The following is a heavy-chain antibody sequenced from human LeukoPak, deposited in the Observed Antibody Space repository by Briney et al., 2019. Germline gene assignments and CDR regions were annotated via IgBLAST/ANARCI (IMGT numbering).Heavy chain of an antibody. D-gene: IGHD4-17*01. CDR3: ASDYGDYSTGPYYYYYMDV. CDR1: GFTFSSYW. Sequence: GGSLRLSCAASGFTFSSYWMSWVRQAPGKGLEWVANIKQDGSEKYYVDSVKGRFTISRDNAKNSLYLQMNSLRAEDTAVYYCASDYGDYSTGPYYYYYMDVWGKGTTVTISS. V-gene: IGHV3-7*01. CDR2: IKQDGSEK. J-gene: IGHJ6*03.